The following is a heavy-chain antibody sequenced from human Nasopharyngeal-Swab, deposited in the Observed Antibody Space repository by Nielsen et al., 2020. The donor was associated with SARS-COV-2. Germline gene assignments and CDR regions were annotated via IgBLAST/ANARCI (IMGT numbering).Heavy chain of an antibody. CDR2: ISGSGDTT. Sequence: GGSLRLSCAASGFTFSSYAMSWVRQAPGKGLEWVSIISGSGDTTYYADSVKGRFTISRDNAKNSLYLQMNSLRAEDTAVYYCASGGLEYSSSQGIDYWGQGTLVTVSS. D-gene: IGHD6-6*01. V-gene: IGHV3-23*01. CDR3: ASGGLEYSSSQGIDY. J-gene: IGHJ4*02. CDR1: GFTFSSYA.